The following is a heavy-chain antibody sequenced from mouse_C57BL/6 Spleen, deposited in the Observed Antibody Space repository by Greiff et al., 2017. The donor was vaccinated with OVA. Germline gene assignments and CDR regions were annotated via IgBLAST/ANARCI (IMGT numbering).Heavy chain of an antibody. J-gene: IGHJ3*01. Sequence: QVQLKESGPELVKPGASVKISCKASGYAFSSSWMNWVKQRPGKGLEWIGRFYPGDGDTNYNGKFKGKATLTADKSSSTAYMQLSSLTSEDSAVYFCARQGDWFAYWGQGTLVTVSA. CDR1: GYAFSSSW. CDR2: FYPGDGDT. CDR3: ARQGDWFAY. V-gene: IGHV1-82*01. D-gene: IGHD2-13*01.